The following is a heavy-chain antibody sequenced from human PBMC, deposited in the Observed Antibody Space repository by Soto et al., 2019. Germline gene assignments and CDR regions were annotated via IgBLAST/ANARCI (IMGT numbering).Heavy chain of an antibody. CDR2: TYYKSKWYY. J-gene: IGHJ6*03. CDR3: ARGSWDDVSGHYYMDV. CDR1: GDSVSSNSAG. Sequence: TLSLTCDIPGDSVSSNSAGWNWIRQTPSRGLEWLGRTYYKSKWYYTYAASVKSRITVSPDTSKNQFSLQLTSVTPEDTAVYYCARGSWDDVSGHYYMDVWDKGTTVTVSS. V-gene: IGHV6-1*01. D-gene: IGHD1-1*01.